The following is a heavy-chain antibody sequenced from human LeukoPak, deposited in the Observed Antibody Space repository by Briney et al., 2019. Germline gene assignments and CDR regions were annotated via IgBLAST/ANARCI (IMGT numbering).Heavy chain of an antibody. V-gene: IGHV1-8*01. Sequence: ASVKVSCKASGYTFTSYDINWVRQAPGQGLEWMGWMNPNSGNTGYAQKFQGRVTMTRNTSISTAYMELSGLRSEDTAVYYCARSIRRYFDWLPRTYPPYYYYGMDVWGQGTTVTVSS. D-gene: IGHD3-9*01. CDR1: GYTFTSYD. J-gene: IGHJ6*02. CDR2: MNPNSGNT. CDR3: ARSIRRYFDWLPRTYPPYYYYGMDV.